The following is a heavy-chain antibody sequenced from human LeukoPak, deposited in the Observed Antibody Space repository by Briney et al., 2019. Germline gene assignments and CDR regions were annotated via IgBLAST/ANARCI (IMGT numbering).Heavy chain of an antibody. D-gene: IGHD4-17*01. CDR2: IKQDGSEK. J-gene: IGHJ4*02. Sequence: GGSLRLSCAASGFTFSSHGMHWVRQAPGKGLEWVANIKQDGSEKYYVDSVKGRFTISRDNAKNSLYLQMNSLRAEDTAVYYCARDMTVTRFDYWGQGTLVTVSS. CDR3: ARDMTVTRFDY. V-gene: IGHV3-7*01. CDR1: GFTFSSHG.